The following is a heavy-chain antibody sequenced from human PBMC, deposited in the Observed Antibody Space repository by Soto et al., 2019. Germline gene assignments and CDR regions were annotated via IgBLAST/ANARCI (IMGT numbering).Heavy chain of an antibody. V-gene: IGHV1-46*01. CDR1: GYTFTSYY. J-gene: IGHJ5*02. D-gene: IGHD6-19*01. CDR3: ARGVENGYSSGWYWFDP. CDR2: INPSGGST. Sequence: ASAKVSCKASGYTFTSYYMHCVRQAPGQGLEWMGIINPSGGSTSYAQKFQGRVTMTRDTSTSTVYMELSSLRSEDTAVYYCARGVENGYSSGWYWFDPWGQGTLVTVSS.